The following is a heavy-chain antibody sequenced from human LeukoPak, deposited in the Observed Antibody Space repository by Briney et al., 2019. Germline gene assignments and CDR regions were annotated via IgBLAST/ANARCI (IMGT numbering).Heavy chain of an antibody. CDR1: GFTFDDYG. J-gene: IGHJ6*03. D-gene: IGHD1-26*01. CDR2: INWNGGST. V-gene: IGHV3-20*04. Sequence: TGGSLRLSRAASGFTFDDYGMSWVRQAPGKGLEWVSGINWNGGSTGYADSVKGRFTISRDNAKNSLYLQMNSLRDEDTALYYCAREGGIVGAITGTYDYYMDVWGKGTTVTVSS. CDR3: AREGGIVGAITGTYDYYMDV.